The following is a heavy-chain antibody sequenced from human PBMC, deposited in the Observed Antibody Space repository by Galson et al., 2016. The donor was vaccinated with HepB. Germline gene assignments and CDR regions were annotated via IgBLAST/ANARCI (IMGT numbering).Heavy chain of an antibody. J-gene: IGHJ6*02. CDR1: GFTFTNYA. CDR2: ISGSINAT. D-gene: IGHD3-10*01. CDR3: AKLPSHYYGSGAGYGMDI. V-gene: IGHV3-23*01. Sequence: SLRLSCAASGFTFTNYAMTWVRQAPGKGLQWVSGISGSINATYYADSVKGRFIISRDDSKNTLYLQMHSLRAEDTALYYCAKLPSHYYGSGAGYGMDIWGPGTPVPVSS.